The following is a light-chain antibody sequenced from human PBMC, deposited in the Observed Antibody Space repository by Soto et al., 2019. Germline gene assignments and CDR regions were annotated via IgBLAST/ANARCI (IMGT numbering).Light chain of an antibody. Sequence: EIVLTQSPGTLSLSPGERATLSCRASQSVSSSYLAWYQQIPGQAPRLLIYGASSRATAIPDRFSGSGSGTDFTLRISRLEPEDFAVYWCQHYGNSPTVGQGTKVDIK. CDR2: GAS. CDR3: QHYGNSPT. CDR1: QSVSSSY. V-gene: IGKV3-20*01. J-gene: IGKJ1*01.